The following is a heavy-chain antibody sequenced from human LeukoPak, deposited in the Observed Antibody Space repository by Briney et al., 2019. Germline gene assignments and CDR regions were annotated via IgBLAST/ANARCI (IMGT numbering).Heavy chain of an antibody. V-gene: IGHV4-4*07. CDR2: IYTSGST. CDR1: GGSTSSYY. J-gene: IGHJ4*02. D-gene: IGHD6-19*01. Sequence: KPSETLSLTCTVSGGSTSSYYWSWIRQPAGKGLEWIGRIYTSGSTNYNPSLKSRVTMSVDTSKNQFSLKLSSVTAAGTAVYYCARVPKGYSSGWYFDYWGQGTLVTVSS. CDR3: ARVPKGYSSGWYFDY.